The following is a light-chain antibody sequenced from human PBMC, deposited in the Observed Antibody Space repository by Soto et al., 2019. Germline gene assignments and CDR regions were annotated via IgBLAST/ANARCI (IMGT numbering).Light chain of an antibody. J-gene: IGKJ1*01. Sequence: DIPMTQSPSSLSASVGDRVTLTCRASQSISNYLNCYQQKPGKAPKLLIYTASSLQSGVPSRFSGSGSGTDFTLSISSLQPEDFATYYCQQSYSTPPGTFGQGTKVEIK. CDR3: QQSYSTPPGT. V-gene: IGKV1-39*01. CDR2: TAS. CDR1: QSISNY.